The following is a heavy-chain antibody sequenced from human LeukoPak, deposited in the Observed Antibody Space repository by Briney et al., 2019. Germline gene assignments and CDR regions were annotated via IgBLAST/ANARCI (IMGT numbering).Heavy chain of an antibody. V-gene: IGHV3-48*03. D-gene: IGHD3-22*01. CDR1: GFTFSSYE. J-gene: IGHJ3*02. Sequence: GGSLRLSCAASGFTFSSYEMNWVRQAPGKGLEWVSFISSSGSTIYYADSVKGRFTISRDNAKNSLCLQMNSLRAEDTAVYYCARDGSEVYYDSSGYSYEDALDIWGQGTMVTVSS. CDR2: ISSSGSTI. CDR3: ARDGSEVYYDSSGYSYEDALDI.